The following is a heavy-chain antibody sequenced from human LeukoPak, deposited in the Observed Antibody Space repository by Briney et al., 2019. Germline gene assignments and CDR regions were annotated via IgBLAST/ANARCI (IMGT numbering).Heavy chain of an antibody. Sequence: GGSLRLSCAASGFTVSSNYMSWVRQAPGKGLEWVSVIYSGGSTYYADSVKGRFTISRDNSKNTLYLQMNSLRADDTAVYYCAKRQRIALFGVNTDYFDYWGQGTLVTVSS. CDR1: GFTVSSNY. CDR2: IYSGGST. CDR3: AKRQRIALFGVNTDYFDY. D-gene: IGHD3-3*01. J-gene: IGHJ4*02. V-gene: IGHV3-53*01.